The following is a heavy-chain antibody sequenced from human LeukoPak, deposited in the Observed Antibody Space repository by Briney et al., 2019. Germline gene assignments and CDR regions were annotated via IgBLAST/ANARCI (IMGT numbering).Heavy chain of an antibody. CDR1: GFTFDDYG. D-gene: IGHD4-17*01. V-gene: IGHV3-7*01. Sequence: PGGSLRLSCAASGFTFDDYGMSWVRQAPGKGLEWVANIKQDGSEKYYVDSVKGRFTISRDNAKNSLYLQMNSLRAEDTAVYFCAREGNYGDYDYYWGQGTLVTVSS. CDR2: IKQDGSEK. J-gene: IGHJ4*02. CDR3: AREGNYGDYDYY.